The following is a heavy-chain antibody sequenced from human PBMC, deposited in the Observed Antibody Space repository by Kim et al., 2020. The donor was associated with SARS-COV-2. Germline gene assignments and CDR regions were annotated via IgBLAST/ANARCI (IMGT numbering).Heavy chain of an antibody. CDR3: ARGLYMDV. Sequence: HSASTNSNPSITSRVTISVDTATNQFSLQLGSVTAADTAVYYCARGLYMDVWGKGTTVTVSS. CDR2: HSAST. J-gene: IGHJ6*03. V-gene: IGHV4-34*01.